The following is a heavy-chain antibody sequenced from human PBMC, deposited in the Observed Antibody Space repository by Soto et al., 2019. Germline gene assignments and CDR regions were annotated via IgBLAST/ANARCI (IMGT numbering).Heavy chain of an antibody. CDR1: VYTFTSYD. V-gene: IGHV1-8*01. D-gene: IGHD3-10*01. CDR3: ARGLFTMVRGVIITEDAFDL. CDR2: MNPNSGNT. Sequence: XSVKVSCKASVYTFTSYDINWVRQATGQGLEWMGWMNPNSGNTGYAQKFQGRVTMTRNTSISTAYMELSSLRSEDTAVYYCARGLFTMVRGVIITEDAFDLWGQGTMVTVS. J-gene: IGHJ3*01.